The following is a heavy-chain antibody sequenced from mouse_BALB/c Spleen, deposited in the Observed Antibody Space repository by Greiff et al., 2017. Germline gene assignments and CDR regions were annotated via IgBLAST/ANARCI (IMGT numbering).Heavy chain of an antibody. CDR3: ARDALSTMIFDY. J-gene: IGHJ2*01. D-gene: IGHD2-4*01. Sequence: QVQLQQSGAELMKPGASVKISCKATGYTFSSYWIEWVKQRPGHGLEWIGEILPGSGSTNYNEKFKGKATFTADTSSNTAYMQLSSLTSEDSAVYYCARDALSTMIFDYWGQGTTLTVSS. V-gene: IGHV1-9*01. CDR2: ILPGSGST. CDR1: GYTFSSYW.